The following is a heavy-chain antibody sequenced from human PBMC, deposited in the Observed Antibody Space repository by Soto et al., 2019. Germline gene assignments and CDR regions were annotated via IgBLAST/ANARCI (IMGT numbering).Heavy chain of an antibody. CDR2: IYYSGST. D-gene: IGHD2-21*01. Sequence: PSETLSLTCSVSGGSISSGGYYWTWIRQHPEKGLEWIGYIYYSGSTYYKPSLKSRVTISVDTSKNQFSLMLGSVTVADTAVYYCARGGPTAYYFDFWGLGTLVTV. V-gene: IGHV4-31*03. CDR3: ARGGPTAYYFDF. CDR1: GGSISSGGYY. J-gene: IGHJ4*02.